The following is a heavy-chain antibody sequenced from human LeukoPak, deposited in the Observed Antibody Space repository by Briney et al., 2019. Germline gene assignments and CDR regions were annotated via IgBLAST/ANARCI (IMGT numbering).Heavy chain of an antibody. V-gene: IGHV3-64*04. CDR2: ISSNGGST. Sequence: GGSLRLSCSASGFTFSSYAMHWVRQAPGKGLEYVSAISSNGGSTYYADSVKGRFTISRDNAENTLYLQMNSLRAEDTALYYCARSQSGVFDVWGQGTMVTVPS. D-gene: IGHD2-8*01. CDR3: ARSQSGVFDV. J-gene: IGHJ3*01. CDR1: GFTFSSYA.